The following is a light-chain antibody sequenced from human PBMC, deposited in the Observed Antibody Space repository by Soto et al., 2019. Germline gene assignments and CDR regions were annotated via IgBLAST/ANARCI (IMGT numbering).Light chain of an antibody. CDR2: DAS. V-gene: IGKV1-5*01. Sequence: DIPMTQSPSTLSASVGDRVTITCRASQTIGSSLAWYQQKPGKAPNLLIFDASNLERGVPSRFSGSGSGTEFNLSIRSLQPDDFATYYCQQYNTYSQAFGQGTKVEF. CDR1: QTIGSS. J-gene: IGKJ1*01. CDR3: QQYNTYSQA.